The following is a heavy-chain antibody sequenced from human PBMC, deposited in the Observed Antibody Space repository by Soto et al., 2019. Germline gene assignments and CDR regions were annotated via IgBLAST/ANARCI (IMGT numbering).Heavy chain of an antibody. J-gene: IGHJ4*02. Sequence: SETLSLTSTVSGGSIRNYYWSWVRQPPGKGLEWIGYIYYSGSTNYNPSLKSRVTISVDTSKDQFSLRLSSVTAADTAVYYCARGFYSSSPRGVGYWRQGTLVPVSS. V-gene: IGHV4-59*01. CDR3: ARGFYSSSPRGVGY. D-gene: IGHD6-6*01. CDR2: IYYSGST. CDR1: GGSIRNYY.